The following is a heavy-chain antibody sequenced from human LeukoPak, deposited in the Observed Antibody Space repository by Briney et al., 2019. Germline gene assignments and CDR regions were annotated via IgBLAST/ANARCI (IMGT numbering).Heavy chain of an antibody. J-gene: IGHJ4*02. CDR1: GYTFTSYD. D-gene: IGHD6-13*01. Sequence: ASVKVSCKASGYTFTSYDFNWLRQATGQGPEWMGWMNPNSGATGYAQKFQGRVTMTRSASINTAYMELTNLRSEDTAVYYCARVPGRIAAAGYYFDYWGQGTLVTVSS. CDR3: ARVPGRIAAAGYYFDY. V-gene: IGHV1-8*01. CDR2: MNPNSGAT.